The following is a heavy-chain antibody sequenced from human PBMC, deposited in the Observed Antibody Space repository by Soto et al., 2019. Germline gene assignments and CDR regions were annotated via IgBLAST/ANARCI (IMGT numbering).Heavy chain of an antibody. CDR3: ARDGSRRWFDP. Sequence: ASVKVSCKASGYAFTSYGKHWVRQAPGQTPEWMGWINAANEDTKYSQKFQGRVTITIDTPASTGYMELSSPRSEDTAVYYCARDGSRRWFDPWGQGTLVTVLL. CDR1: GYAFTSYG. J-gene: IGHJ5*02. CDR2: INAANEDT. V-gene: IGHV1-3*01. D-gene: IGHD6-6*01.